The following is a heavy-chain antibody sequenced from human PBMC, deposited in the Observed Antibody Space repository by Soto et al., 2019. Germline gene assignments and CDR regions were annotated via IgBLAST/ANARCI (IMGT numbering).Heavy chain of an antibody. Sequence: QVQLQQWGAGLLKPSETLSLTCAVHGEFFGGYYWSWVRQSPGKGLEWIGNINHSGSTQYNPSLKTPVTISADTSKGHFSLTVASVTVADTAVYYCARGNPGYYYYYMDVWGAGATVTVSS. CDR2: INHSGST. J-gene: IGHJ6*03. CDR1: GEFFGGYY. CDR3: ARGNPGYYYYYMDV. V-gene: IGHV4-34*01.